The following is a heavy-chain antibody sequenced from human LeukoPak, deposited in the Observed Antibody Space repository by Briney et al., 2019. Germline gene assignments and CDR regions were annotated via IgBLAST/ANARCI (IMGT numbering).Heavy chain of an antibody. D-gene: IGHD3-22*01. CDR1: GFTFSDYY. CDR2: ISSSGSTI. J-gene: IGHJ4*02. CDR3: ARAEWDYYDSSGYPDY. Sequence: GGSLRLSCAASGFTFSDYYMSWIRQAPGKGLEWVSYISSSGSTIYYADSVKGRFTISRDNAKNSLYLQMNSLRAEDTAVYYCARAEWDYYDSSGYPDYWGQGTLVTVSS. V-gene: IGHV3-11*01.